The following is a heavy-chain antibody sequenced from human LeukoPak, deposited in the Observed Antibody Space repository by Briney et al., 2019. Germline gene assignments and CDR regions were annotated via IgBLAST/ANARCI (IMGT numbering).Heavy chain of an antibody. Sequence: SVKVSCKASGGTFSSYAISWVRQAPGQGLEWMGGIIPIFGTANYAQKFQGRVTITADESTSTAYMELSSLRSEDTAVYYCARFGNQKDAFDIWGQGTLVTVSS. D-gene: IGHD1-14*01. CDR1: GGTFSSYA. CDR3: ARFGNQKDAFDI. CDR2: IIPIFGTA. J-gene: IGHJ3*02. V-gene: IGHV1-69*13.